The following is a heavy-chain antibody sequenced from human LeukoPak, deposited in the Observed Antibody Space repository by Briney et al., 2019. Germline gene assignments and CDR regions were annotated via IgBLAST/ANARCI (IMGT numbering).Heavy chain of an antibody. J-gene: IGHJ4*02. V-gene: IGHV3-15*01. CDR2: IKTKTDGGTT. D-gene: IGHD3-16*01. Sequence: GGSLRLSCAASGFTFSNAWMSWVRQAPGKGLEWVGRIKTKTDGGTTDYAAPVKGRFTISRDDSKNTLYLLMNSLKTEDTAVYYCTTHRGEWVLDSWGQGTLVTVSS. CDR1: GFTFSNAW. CDR3: TTHRGEWVLDS.